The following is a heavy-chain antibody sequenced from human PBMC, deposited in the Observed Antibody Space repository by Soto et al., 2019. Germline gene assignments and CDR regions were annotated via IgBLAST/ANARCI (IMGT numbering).Heavy chain of an antibody. Sequence: GGSLRLSCAASGFTFSSYGMHWVRQAPGKGLEWVAVISYDGSNKYYADSVKGRFTISRDNSKNTLYLQMNSLRAEDTAVYYCAKDLLGLEVGYFDYWGQGTLVTVSS. CDR1: GFTFSSYG. CDR3: AKDLLGLEVGYFDY. CDR2: ISYDGSNK. V-gene: IGHV3-30*18. J-gene: IGHJ4*02. D-gene: IGHD3-16*01.